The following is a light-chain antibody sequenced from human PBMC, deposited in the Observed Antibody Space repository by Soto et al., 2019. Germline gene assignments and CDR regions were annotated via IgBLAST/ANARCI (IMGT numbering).Light chain of an antibody. CDR3: QLEGT. CDR1: QSVSSN. CDR2: GAS. Sequence: EIVMTQSPATLSVSPGERATLSCRASQSVSSNLAWYQQKPGQAPRLLIYGASTRATGIPARFSGSGSGTEFTLTISSLQSEDFAVYYCQLEGTCGGGTKVDIK. V-gene: IGKV3-15*01. J-gene: IGKJ4*01.